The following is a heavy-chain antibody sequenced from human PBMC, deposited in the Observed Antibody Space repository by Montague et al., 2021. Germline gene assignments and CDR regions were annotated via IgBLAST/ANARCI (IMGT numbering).Heavy chain of an antibody. Sequence: SETLSLTCTVSSGSIFHAHWSWVRQPPGKGLEWLGSMFYGGATSNNPSLKSRVTMSIDTSTNQFSLKLSFVTAAATDVYYYAKQDYCVSGTSYKGFDPWGQGILVTVSS. CDR2: MFYGGAT. J-gene: IGHJ5*02. V-gene: IGHV4-59*08. D-gene: IGHD3-10*01. CDR3: AKQDYCVSGTSYKGFDP. CDR1: SGSIFHAH.